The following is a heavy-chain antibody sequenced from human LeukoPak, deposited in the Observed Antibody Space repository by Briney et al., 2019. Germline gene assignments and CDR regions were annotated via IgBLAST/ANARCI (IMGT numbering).Heavy chain of an antibody. CDR3: ARSLGETTFDY. D-gene: IGHD3-16*01. Sequence: GGSLRLSCAASRFTFRNYGMHWVRRAPGKGLEWVAVIWYDGSKKYYLDSVKGRFTISRDNSKNTVHLEMNSLRVEDTAVYYCARSLGETTFDYWGQGTLVTVSS. CDR1: RFTFRNYG. CDR2: IWYDGSKK. V-gene: IGHV3-33*01. J-gene: IGHJ4*02.